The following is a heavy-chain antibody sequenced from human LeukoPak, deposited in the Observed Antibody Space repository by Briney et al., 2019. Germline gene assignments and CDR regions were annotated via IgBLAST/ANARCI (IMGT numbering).Heavy chain of an antibody. CDR1: GYTFTGYY. CDR3: ARFGYSYGYAFGY. D-gene: IGHD5-18*01. V-gene: IGHV1-2*02. J-gene: IGHJ4*02. Sequence: VASVKVSCKASGYTFTGYYMHWVRQAPGQGLEWMGWINPNSGGTNYAQKFQGRVTMTRDTSISTAYMELSRLRSDDTAVYYGARFGYSYGYAFGYWGQGTLVTVSS. CDR2: INPNSGGT.